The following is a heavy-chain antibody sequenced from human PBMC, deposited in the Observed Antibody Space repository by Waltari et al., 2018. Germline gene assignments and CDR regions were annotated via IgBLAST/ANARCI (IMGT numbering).Heavy chain of an antibody. V-gene: IGHV1-69*14. CDR1: GGTFSSYA. D-gene: IGHD6-19*01. Sequence: QVQLVQSEAEVTEPGSSVTVSCKASGGTFSSYALSWVRQAPGQGLEWMGGIIPIFGTANYAQKCKGRVTITEDKSTSTVYMGLSRLRYEDTAVYYCASVAGTEGEDYWGQGTLVTVSS. CDR3: ASVAGTEGEDY. CDR2: IIPIFGTA. J-gene: IGHJ4*02.